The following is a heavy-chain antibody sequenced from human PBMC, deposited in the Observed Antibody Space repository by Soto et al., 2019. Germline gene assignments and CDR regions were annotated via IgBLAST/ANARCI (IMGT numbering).Heavy chain of an antibody. D-gene: IGHD3-3*01. CDR3: ARTFYDFWSGSAYYYGMDV. J-gene: IGHJ6*02. Sequence: ASGPTLVNPTQTLTLTCTFSGFSLSTSGMCVSWIRQPPGKALEWLALIDWDDDKYYSTSLKTRLTISKDTSKNQVVLTMTNMDPVDTATYYCARTFYDFWSGSAYYYGMDVWGQGTTVTVSS. CDR1: GFSLSTSGMC. CDR2: IDWDDDK. V-gene: IGHV2-70*01.